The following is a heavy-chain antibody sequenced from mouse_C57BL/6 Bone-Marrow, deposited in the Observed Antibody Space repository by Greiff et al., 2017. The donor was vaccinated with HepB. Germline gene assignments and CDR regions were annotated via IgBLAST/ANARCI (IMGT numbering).Heavy chain of an antibody. CDR3: ARCDYYGSSPYYFDY. CDR1: GYTFTSYG. J-gene: IGHJ2*01. CDR2: IYPRSGNT. Sequence: VQLVESGAELARPGASVKLSCKASGYTFTSYGISWVKQRTGQGLEWIGEIYPRSGNTYYNEKFKGKATLTADKSSSTAYMELRSLTSEDSAVYFCARCDYYGSSPYYFDYWGQGTTLTVSS. V-gene: IGHV1-81*01. D-gene: IGHD1-1*01.